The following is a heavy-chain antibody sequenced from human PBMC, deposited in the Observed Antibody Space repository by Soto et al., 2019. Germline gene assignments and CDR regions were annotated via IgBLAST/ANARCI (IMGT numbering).Heavy chain of an antibody. CDR1: GFTFSDHY. CDR2: ISTSSSYT. J-gene: IGHJ4*02. CDR3: ARLRLTGYFDY. Sequence: QVQLVESGGGLVKPGGSLRLSCVASGFTFSDHYMTWIRQAPGKGLEWLSYISTSSSYTNYADSVKGRFTISRDNAMNSLYLQMNRLGAEDAAVYYCARLRLTGYFDYWGQGTLVTVSS. V-gene: IGHV3-11*05.